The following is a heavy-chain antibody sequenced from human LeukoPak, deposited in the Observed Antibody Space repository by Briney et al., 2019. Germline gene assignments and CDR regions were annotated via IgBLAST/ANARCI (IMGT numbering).Heavy chain of an antibody. CDR1: GGSISSSGYY. CDR2: IYYSGST. D-gene: IGHD1-26*01. Sequence: SETLSLTCTVSGGSISSSGYYWGWIRQPPGKGLEWIASIYYSGSTYYNPSLKSRVTISVDTSKNQLSLKLSSLTAADTSVYYCARQEYSGSYYGLSWFDPWGQGTLVTVSS. V-gene: IGHV4-39*01. CDR3: ARQEYSGSYYGLSWFDP. J-gene: IGHJ5*02.